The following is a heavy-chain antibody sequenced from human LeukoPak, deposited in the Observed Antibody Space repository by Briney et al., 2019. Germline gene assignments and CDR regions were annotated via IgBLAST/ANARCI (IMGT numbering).Heavy chain of an antibody. J-gene: IGHJ4*02. V-gene: IGHV4-34*01. D-gene: IGHD2-21*02. CDR2: NNQSGTT. CDR3: GNKPDMSCRGGYCHVIDY. CDR1: DGSLSGLS. Sequence: SETLSLTCAVNDGSLSGLSWNWIRQSPGKGLEWIGENNQSGTTDYNASLKTRVTISVDTSKNHFSLKLTSVTAADTAVYFCGNKPDMSCRGGYCHVIDYWGQGTLVTVSS.